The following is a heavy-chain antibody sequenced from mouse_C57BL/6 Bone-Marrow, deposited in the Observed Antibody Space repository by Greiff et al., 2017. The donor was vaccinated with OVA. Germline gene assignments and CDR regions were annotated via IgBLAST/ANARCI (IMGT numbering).Heavy chain of an antibody. CDR2: ISNLAYSI. Sequence: EVQLVESGGGLVQPGGSLKLSCAASGFTFSDYGMAWVRQAPRKGPAWVAFISNLAYSIYYADTVTGRFTISRENAQNTLYLEMSSLRSEDTAMYNCARLEATNYSNRWFAYWGQGTLVTVSA. CDR3: ARLEATNYSNRWFAY. CDR1: GFTFSDYG. J-gene: IGHJ3*01. D-gene: IGHD2-5*01. V-gene: IGHV5-15*01.